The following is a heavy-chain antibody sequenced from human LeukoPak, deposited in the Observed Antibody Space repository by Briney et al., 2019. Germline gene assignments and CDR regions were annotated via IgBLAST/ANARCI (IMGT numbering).Heavy chain of an antibody. CDR2: IYYSGST. CDR1: GGSISSGGYY. Sequence: SETLSLTCTVSGGSISSGGYYWSWIRQHPGKGLEWIGYIYYSGSTYYNPSLKSRVTISVDTSKNQFSLKLSSVTAADTAVYYCARDPLNYYDSGGYDYYYGMDVWGQGTTVTVSS. CDR3: ARDPLNYYDSGGYDYYYGMDV. V-gene: IGHV4-31*03. D-gene: IGHD3-22*01. J-gene: IGHJ6*02.